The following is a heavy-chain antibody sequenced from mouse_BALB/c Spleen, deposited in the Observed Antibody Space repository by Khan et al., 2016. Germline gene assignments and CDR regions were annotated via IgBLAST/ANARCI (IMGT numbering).Heavy chain of an antibody. D-gene: IGHD3-3*01. CDR3: ARGLGDAMDY. J-gene: IGHJ4*01. CDR2: IDPANGNT. V-gene: IGHV14-3*02. Sequence: VRLQQSGAELVKPGASVKLSCTASGFNIKDTYMHWVKQRPEQGLEWIGRIDPANGNTKYDPKFQGKATITADTSSNTAYLQLSSLTSEDTAVYYCARGLGDAMDYGGQGTSVTVSS. CDR1: GFNIKDTY.